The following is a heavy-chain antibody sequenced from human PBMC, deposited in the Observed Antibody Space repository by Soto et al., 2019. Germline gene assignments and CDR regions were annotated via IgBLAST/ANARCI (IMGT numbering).Heavy chain of an antibody. Sequence: SETLSLTCTVSGGSISSYYWSWIRQPPGKGLEWIGYIYYSGSTNYSPSLKSRVTISVDTSKNQFSLKLSSVTAADTAVYYCARPNCTKGVCYTWHSHWFDPWGQGTLVTVSS. CDR1: GGSISSYY. D-gene: IGHD2-8*01. V-gene: IGHV4-59*08. CDR3: ARPNCTKGVCYTWHSHWFDP. CDR2: IYYSGST. J-gene: IGHJ5*02.